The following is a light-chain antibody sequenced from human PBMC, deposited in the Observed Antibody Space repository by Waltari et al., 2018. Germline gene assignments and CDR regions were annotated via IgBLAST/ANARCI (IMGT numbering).Light chain of an antibody. J-gene: IGLJ2*01. Sequence: QSALTQPASVSGSLGRPITTPRPGPNSHVRVYNRVSLHQQHPDKAPKLLLYGLTKRPSGVSTRFSGSKSGNTASMTISGLQAEDEADYYCSSYAGDNIVVFGGGTRLTVV. CDR1: NSHVRVYNR. CDR2: GLT. CDR3: SSYAGDNIVV. V-gene: IGLV2-23*02.